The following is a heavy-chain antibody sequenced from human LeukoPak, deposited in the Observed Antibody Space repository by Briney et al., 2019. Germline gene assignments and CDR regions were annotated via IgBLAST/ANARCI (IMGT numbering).Heavy chain of an antibody. CDR2: IYYSGST. D-gene: IGHD5-18*01. CDR1: GGSVSSGSYY. V-gene: IGHV4-61*01. Sequence: SETLPLTCTVSGGSVSSGSYYWSWIRQPPGKGLEWIGYIYYSGSTNYNPSLKSRVTISVDTSKNQFSLKLSSVTAADTAVYYCASSEWIQLWSPPYFDYWGQGTLVTVSS. CDR3: ASSEWIQLWSPPYFDY. J-gene: IGHJ4*02.